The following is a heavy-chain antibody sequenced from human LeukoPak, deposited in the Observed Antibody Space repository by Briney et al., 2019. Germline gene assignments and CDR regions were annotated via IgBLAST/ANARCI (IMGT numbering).Heavy chain of an antibody. CDR3: ARGGIDIVVVVAATRADNWFDP. J-gene: IGHJ5*02. CDR2: ISAYNGNT. V-gene: IGHV1-18*01. D-gene: IGHD2-15*01. CDR1: GYTFTSYG. Sequence: ASVKVSCKASGYTFTSYGISWVRQAPGQGLEWMGWISAYNGNTNYAQKLQGRVTMTTDTSTSTAYMGLRSLRSDDTAVYYCARGGIDIVVVVAATRADNWFDPWGQGTLVTVSS.